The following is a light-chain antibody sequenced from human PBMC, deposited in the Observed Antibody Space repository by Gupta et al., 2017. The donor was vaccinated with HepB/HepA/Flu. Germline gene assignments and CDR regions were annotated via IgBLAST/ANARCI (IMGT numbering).Light chain of an antibody. Sequence: IQMTQSPSSLSASVGDRVIITCRASQRISKFLNWYQQKPGKAPRLLVYAASNLQSGVPSRFRGRGSGTDFSLTISRLQPEDFATYYCQHSDMTPDTFGRGTKVEIK. CDR3: QHSDMTPDT. J-gene: IGKJ4*01. CDR1: QRISKF. CDR2: AAS. V-gene: IGKV1-39*01.